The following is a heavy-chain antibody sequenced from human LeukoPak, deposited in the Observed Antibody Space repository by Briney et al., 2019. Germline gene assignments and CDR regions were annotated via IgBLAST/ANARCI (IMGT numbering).Heavy chain of an antibody. D-gene: IGHD3-3*01. Sequence: XSVKVSCKASGYTFTGYYMHWVRQAPGQGLEWMGWINPNSGGTNYAQMFQGMVTMTRHTSLSPAYMELSRLRSDDTAVYYCARAQDYDFWSGYYIYPPFDYWGQGTLVTVSS. CDR1: GYTFTGYY. J-gene: IGHJ4*02. V-gene: IGHV1-2*02. CDR2: INPNSGGT. CDR3: ARAQDYDFWSGYYIYPPFDY.